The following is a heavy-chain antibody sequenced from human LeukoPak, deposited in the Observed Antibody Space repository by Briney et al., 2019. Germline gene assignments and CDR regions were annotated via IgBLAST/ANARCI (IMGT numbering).Heavy chain of an antibody. Sequence: VVLGGSLRLSCAASGFTFSSYTMNWVRQAPGKGLEWVSSISGSSRYIYYADSMKGRFTISRDNAKDSLYLQMNSLRAEDTAVYYCARSVTGQRAFDIWGQGTMVTVSS. J-gene: IGHJ3*02. D-gene: IGHD6-19*01. V-gene: IGHV3-21*01. CDR1: GFTFSSYT. CDR2: ISGSSRYI. CDR3: ARSVTGQRAFDI.